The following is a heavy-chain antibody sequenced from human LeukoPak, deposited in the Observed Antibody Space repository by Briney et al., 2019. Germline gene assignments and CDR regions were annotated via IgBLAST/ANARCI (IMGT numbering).Heavy chain of an antibody. V-gene: IGHV3-30-3*01. CDR2: ISYDGSNK. D-gene: IGHD6-19*01. CDR3: ARFGSSGWFDY. CDR1: GFTFSSYA. J-gene: IGHJ4*02. Sequence: GGSLRLSCAASGFTFSSYAMHWVRQAPGKGLEWVAVISYDGSNKYYADSVKGRFTISRDNSKNTLYLQMNSLRAEDTAVYYCARFGSSGWFDYWGQGTLVTVSS.